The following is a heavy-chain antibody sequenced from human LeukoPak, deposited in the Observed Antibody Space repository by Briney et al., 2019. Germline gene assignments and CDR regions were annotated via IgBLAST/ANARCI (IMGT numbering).Heavy chain of an antibody. Sequence: SETLSLTCAVYGGSFSGYYWSWIRQPPGKGLEWIGEINQSGSTNYNPSLKSRVTISVDTSKNQFSLQLNSVTPEDTAVYYCARALGVIFDYWGQGTLVTVSS. CDR2: INQSGST. CDR3: ARALGVIFDY. J-gene: IGHJ4*02. D-gene: IGHD2-8*01. CDR1: GGSFSGYY. V-gene: IGHV4-34*01.